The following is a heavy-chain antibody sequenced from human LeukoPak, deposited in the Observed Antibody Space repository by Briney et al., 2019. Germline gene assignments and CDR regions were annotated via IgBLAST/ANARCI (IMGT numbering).Heavy chain of an antibody. CDR3: ARDPRHCSSTSCHYYGMDV. V-gene: IGHV3-53*01. CDR2: IYSGGST. Sequence: PSETLSLTCAVYGGSFSGYYWSWIRQPPGKGLEWVSVIYSGGSTYYADSVKGRFTISRDNSKNTLYLQMNSLRAEDTAVYYCARDPRHCSSTSCHYYGMDVWGQGTTVTVSS. CDR1: GGSFSGYY. D-gene: IGHD2-2*01. J-gene: IGHJ6*02.